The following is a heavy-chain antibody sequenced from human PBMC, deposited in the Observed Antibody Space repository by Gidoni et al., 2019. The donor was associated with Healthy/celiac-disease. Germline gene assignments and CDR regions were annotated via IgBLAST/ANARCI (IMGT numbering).Heavy chain of an antibody. D-gene: IGHD2-21*01. V-gene: IGHV3-30*18. CDR2: ISYDGSNK. CDR1: GFTFSSYG. J-gene: IGHJ6*02. CDR3: AKDAGGIGSDTIDYYYYYGMDV. Sequence: ESGGGEVQPGRSLRLSCAASGFTFSSYGMHWVRQAPDKGLEWVAVISYDGSNKYYADSVKGRFTISRDNSKNTLYLQMNSLRAEDTAVYYCAKDAGGIGSDTIDYYYYYGMDVWGQGTTVTVSS.